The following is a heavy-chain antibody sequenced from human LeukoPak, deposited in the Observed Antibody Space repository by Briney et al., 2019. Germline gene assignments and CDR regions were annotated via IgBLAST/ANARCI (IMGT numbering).Heavy chain of an antibody. Sequence: PSETLSLTCTVSGGSISSYYWSWIRQPAGKGLEWIGRIYTSGSTNYNPSLKSRVTMSVDTSKNQFSLKLSPVTAADTAVYYCAREGRYFDWSGYGMDVWGQGTTVTVSS. CDR3: AREGRYFDWSGYGMDV. J-gene: IGHJ6*02. CDR2: IYTSGST. V-gene: IGHV4-4*07. CDR1: GGSISSYY. D-gene: IGHD3-9*01.